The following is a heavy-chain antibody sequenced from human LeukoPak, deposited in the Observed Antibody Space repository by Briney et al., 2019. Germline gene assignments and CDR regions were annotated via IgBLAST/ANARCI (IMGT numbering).Heavy chain of an antibody. J-gene: IGHJ4*02. Sequence: GGSLRLSCAASGFTFSSYSMNWVRQAPGKGLEWVSYISSSGSTIYYADSVKGRFTISRDTAKNSLYLQVNSLRDEDTAVYYCARDGSESYYLYWGQGTLVTVSS. CDR1: GFTFSSYS. CDR3: ARDGSESYYLY. V-gene: IGHV3-48*02. CDR2: ISSSGSTI. D-gene: IGHD1-26*01.